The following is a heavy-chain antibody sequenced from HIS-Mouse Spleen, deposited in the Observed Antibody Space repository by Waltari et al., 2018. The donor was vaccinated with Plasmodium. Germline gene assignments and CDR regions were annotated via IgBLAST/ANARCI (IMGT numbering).Heavy chain of an antibody. D-gene: IGHD6-13*01. V-gene: IGHV1-2*02. J-gene: IGHJ1*01. CDR3: ARVLGYKAAAGTFVEYFQH. Sequence: QVQLVQSGAEVKKPGASVKVSCKASGYTFTGYYMHWVRQAPGQGLEWRGWMNPNRGGTNSARKFQGRVTMTRDTSISTAYMELSRLRSDDTAVYYCARVLGYKAAAGTFVEYFQHWGQGTLVTVSS. CDR2: MNPNRGGT. CDR1: GYTFTGYY.